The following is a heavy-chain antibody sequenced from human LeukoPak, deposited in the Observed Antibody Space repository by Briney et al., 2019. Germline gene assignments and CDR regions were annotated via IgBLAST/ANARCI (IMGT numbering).Heavy chain of an antibody. J-gene: IGHJ4*02. Sequence: SGTLSLTCAVSGGSISSSNWWSWVCQPPGKGLEWIGEIYHSGSTNYNPSLKSRVTISVDKSKNQFSLKLSSVTAADTAVYYCARAVEYYYDSSGYYPRTSFDYWGQGTLVTVSS. CDR1: GGSISSSNW. CDR2: IYHSGST. V-gene: IGHV4-4*02. CDR3: ARAVEYYYDSSGYYPRTSFDY. D-gene: IGHD3-22*01.